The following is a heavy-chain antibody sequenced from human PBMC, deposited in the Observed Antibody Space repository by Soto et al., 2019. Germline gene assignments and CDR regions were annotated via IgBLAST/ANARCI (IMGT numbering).Heavy chain of an antibody. CDR2: ISYDGSNK. Sequence: GGSLRLSCAASGFSFSSNAMHWVRQAPGKGLEWVAIISYDGSNKYFADSVKGRFTFSRDNSKNTLYLQMKSLRVEDTAVYYCAKDSVKSGMGEIDSWGQGTLVTVSS. CDR3: AKDSVKSGMGEIDS. D-gene: IGHD3-16*01. CDR1: GFSFSSNA. V-gene: IGHV3-30*18. J-gene: IGHJ4*02.